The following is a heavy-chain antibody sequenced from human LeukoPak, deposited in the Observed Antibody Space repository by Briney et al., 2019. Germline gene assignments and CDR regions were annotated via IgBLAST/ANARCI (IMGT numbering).Heavy chain of an antibody. CDR2: INCNGGST. V-gene: IGHV3-20*01. Sequence: AGGSLRLSCAASGCTFYNYGLSWVRQAPGKGLEWVAGINCNGGSTGYADSVNGRFTIYRDNAKNSLFMQMNSLRGEDTALYHCARVVGATTFYMDVCGKGTTVTISS. CDR3: ARVVGATTFYMDV. D-gene: IGHD1-26*01. J-gene: IGHJ6*03. CDR1: GCTFYNYG.